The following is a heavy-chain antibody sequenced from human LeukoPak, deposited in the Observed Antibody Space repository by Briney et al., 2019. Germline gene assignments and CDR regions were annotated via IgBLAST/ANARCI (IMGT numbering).Heavy chain of an antibody. Sequence: SETLSLTCTVSGGSISSYYLSWIRQPAGKGLEWIGRIYSSGSNYNPSLKSRVTMSIGTSTNQLSLELSSVTAADTAVYYCARDSGTTGEVKFDPWGQGTLVTVSS. D-gene: IGHD3-10*01. V-gene: IGHV4-4*07. J-gene: IGHJ5*02. CDR3: ARDSGTTGEVKFDP. CDR1: GGSISSYY. CDR2: IYSSGS.